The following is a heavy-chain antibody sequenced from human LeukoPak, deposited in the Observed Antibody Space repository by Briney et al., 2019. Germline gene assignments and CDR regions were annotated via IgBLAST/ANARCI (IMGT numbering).Heavy chain of an antibody. CDR3: ARYSSSVGWFDP. CDR1: GGSISSSSYY. D-gene: IGHD6-6*01. J-gene: IGHJ5*02. CDR2: IYYSGSA. Sequence: TSETLSLTCTVSGGSISSSSYYWGWIRQPPGKGLEWIGSIYYSGSAYYNPSLKSRVAISVDTSKSQFSLKLSSVTAADTAVYYCARYSSSVGWFDPWGQGTLVTVSS. V-gene: IGHV4-39*01.